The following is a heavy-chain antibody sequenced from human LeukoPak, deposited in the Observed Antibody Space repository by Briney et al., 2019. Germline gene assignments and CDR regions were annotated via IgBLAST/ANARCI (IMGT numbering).Heavy chain of an antibody. V-gene: IGHV3-20*04. D-gene: IGHD3-3*01. Sequence: GGSLRLSCAASGFTIDDYGMRWVRLAPGKGLEWVCGISWHGGSTGYADSVKGRFNISRDNAKNSLYLQLNSLRAEDTALYYCARAYDFWSGYRPDYWGQGTLVTVSS. J-gene: IGHJ4*02. CDR2: ISWHGGST. CDR1: GFTIDDYG. CDR3: ARAYDFWSGYRPDY.